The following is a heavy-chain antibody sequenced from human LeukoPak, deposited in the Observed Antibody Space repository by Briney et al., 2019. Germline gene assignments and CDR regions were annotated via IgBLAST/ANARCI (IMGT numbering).Heavy chain of an antibody. CDR1: KFTFSSYW. CDR2: INPDGSTT. Sequence: GGSLRLSCAASKFTFSSYWMHWVRQAPGKGLVWVSRINPDGSTTNYADSVKGRFTISRDNAKNTLYLQMNSLRAEDTAVYYCARGGDFWSGYYTDYWGQGTLVTVSS. D-gene: IGHD3-3*01. CDR3: ARGGDFWSGYYTDY. V-gene: IGHV3-74*01. J-gene: IGHJ4*02.